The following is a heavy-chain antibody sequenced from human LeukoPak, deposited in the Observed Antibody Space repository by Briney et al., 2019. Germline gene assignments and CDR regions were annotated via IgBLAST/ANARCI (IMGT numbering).Heavy chain of an antibody. CDR2: IYNSGRT. D-gene: IGHD5-24*01. Sequence: PSETLSLTCTVSGGSITSYYWSWIRQPPGKGLEWIGYIYNSGRTNYNPSLKSRVTISADTSKNQFSLNLTSVTAADTAVYYCARGRDGYNFLNRGEYYYFDYWGQGTLVTVSS. V-gene: IGHV4-59*01. CDR1: GGSITSYY. J-gene: IGHJ4*02. CDR3: ARGRDGYNFLNRGEYYYFDY.